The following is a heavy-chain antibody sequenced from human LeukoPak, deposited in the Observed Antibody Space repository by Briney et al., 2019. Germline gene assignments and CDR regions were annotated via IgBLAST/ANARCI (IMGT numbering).Heavy chain of an antibody. CDR3: ARGRQVWSGYYEDYYFDY. D-gene: IGHD3-3*01. V-gene: IGHV1-8*03. Sequence: GASVKVSCKASGYTFTSYDINWVRQATGQGLEWMGWMNPNSGNTGYAQKFQGRVTITRNTSISTAYMELSSLRSEDTAVYYCARGRQVWSGYYEDYYFDYWGQGTLVTVSS. J-gene: IGHJ4*02. CDR1: GYTFTSYD. CDR2: MNPNSGNT.